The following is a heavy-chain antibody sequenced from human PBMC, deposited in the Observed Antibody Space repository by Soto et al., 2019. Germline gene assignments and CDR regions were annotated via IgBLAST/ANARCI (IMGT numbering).Heavy chain of an antibody. J-gene: IGHJ6*02. CDR2: MNPNSGNT. CDR1: GYTFTSYD. D-gene: IGHD6-13*01. V-gene: IGHV1-8*01. Sequence: GASVKVSCKASGYTFTSYDINWVRQASGQGREWMGWMNPNSGNTGYAQKFQDRVTMTRNTSISTAYMELSSLRSEDTAVYYCARGQGKQLATYYYYGMDVWGQGTTVTVSS. CDR3: ARGQGKQLATYYYYGMDV.